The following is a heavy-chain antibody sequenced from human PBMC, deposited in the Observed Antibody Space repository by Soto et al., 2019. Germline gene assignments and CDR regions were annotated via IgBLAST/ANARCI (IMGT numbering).Heavy chain of an antibody. CDR2: ISSSSSYI. CDR1: GFTFSSYS. J-gene: IGHJ4*02. D-gene: IGHD2-2*01. Sequence: EVQLVESGGGLVKPGGSLRLSCAASGFTFSSYSMNWVRQAPGKGLEWVSSISSSSSYIYYADSVKGRFTISRDNAKNSLYLQMNSLRVEDTAVYYCARVVVVPAAIYYFDYWGQGTLVTVSS. CDR3: ARVVVVPAAIYYFDY. V-gene: IGHV3-21*01.